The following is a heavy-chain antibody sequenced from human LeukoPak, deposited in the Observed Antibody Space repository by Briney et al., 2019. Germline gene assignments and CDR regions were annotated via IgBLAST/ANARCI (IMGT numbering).Heavy chain of an antibody. D-gene: IGHD3-3*01. CDR1: GFTFSSYA. J-gene: IGHJ4*02. CDR3: AKSAYYDFWSGYYTFDY. Sequence: GGSLRLSCAASGFTFSSYAMSWVRQAPGKGLERVSAISGSGGSTYYADSVKGRFTISRDDSKNTLYLQMNSLRAEDTAVYYCAKSAYYDFWSGYYTFDYWGQGTLVTVSS. V-gene: IGHV3-23*01. CDR2: ISGSGGST.